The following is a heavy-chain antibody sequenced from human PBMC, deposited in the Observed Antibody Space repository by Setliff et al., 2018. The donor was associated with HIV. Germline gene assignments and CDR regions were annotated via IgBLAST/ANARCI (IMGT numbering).Heavy chain of an antibody. J-gene: IGHJ2*01. D-gene: IGHD3-3*01. CDR2: IYHSGST. V-gene: IGHV4-39*01. CDR1: GVSISSGTYY. CDR3: VSLPSSYDFWSGDYRDWYFDV. Sequence: SETLSLTCTVSGVSISSGTYYWGWVRQPPGKGLEWIGSIYHSGSTYYNPPLKSRVTISVDTSNNQFSLKLNSVTAADTAVYYCVSLPSSYDFWSGDYRDWYFDVWGRGTLVTVSS.